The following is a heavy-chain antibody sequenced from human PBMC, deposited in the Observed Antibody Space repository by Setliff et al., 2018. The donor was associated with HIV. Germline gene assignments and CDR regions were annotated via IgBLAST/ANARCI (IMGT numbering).Heavy chain of an antibody. Sequence: ASVKVSCKTSGDKFGSFDINWVRQASGQGLAWVGWVYASTGHTAYARKFEGRVTMTWDPSTGIGYMELNSLRDEDRAVYYCARESSTVRGVIDIWGQGTMVTVSS. J-gene: IGHJ3*02. V-gene: IGHV1-8*01. D-gene: IGHD3-10*01. CDR1: GDKFGSFD. CDR3: ARESSTVRGVIDI. CDR2: VYASTGHT.